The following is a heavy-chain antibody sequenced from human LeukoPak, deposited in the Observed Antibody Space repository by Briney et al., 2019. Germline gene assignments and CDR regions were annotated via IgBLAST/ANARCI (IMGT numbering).Heavy chain of an antibody. D-gene: IGHD4-17*01. J-gene: IGHJ6*02. Sequence: PGGSLRLSCAASGFTFSSYAMSWVRQAPGKGLEWVAFIRYDGSNKYYADSVKGRFTISRDNSKNTLYLQMNSLRAEDTAVYYCAKDYGDYYYYGMDVWGQGTTVTVSS. V-gene: IGHV3-30*02. CDR3: AKDYGDYYYYGMDV. CDR1: GFTFSSYA. CDR2: IRYDGSNK.